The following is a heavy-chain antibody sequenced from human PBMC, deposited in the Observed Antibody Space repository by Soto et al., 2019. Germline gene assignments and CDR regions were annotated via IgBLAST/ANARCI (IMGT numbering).Heavy chain of an antibody. D-gene: IGHD6-19*01. CDR1: GFTFGTYA. Sequence: LRLSCAASGFTFGTYAMNWVRQAPGKGLEWVSSTPGSGGSAYYADSVRGRFTISRDNSKNTVYLQLDSLRPEDSAIYYCAKGGSSGWFYFDFWGQGTQVTVSS. V-gene: IGHV3-23*01. CDR3: AKGGSSGWFYFDF. J-gene: IGHJ4*02. CDR2: TPGSGGSA.